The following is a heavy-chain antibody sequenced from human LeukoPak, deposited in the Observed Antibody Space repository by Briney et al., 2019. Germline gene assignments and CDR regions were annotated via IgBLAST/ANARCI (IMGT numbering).Heavy chain of an antibody. V-gene: IGHV3-30-3*01. CDR1: GFTFSSYA. CDR3: ARVRLRVAGYDAFDI. D-gene: IGHD6-19*01. Sequence: GGSLRLSCAASGFTFSSYAMHWVRQAPGKGLEWVAVISYDGSNKYYADSVKGRFTISRDNSKNTLYLQMNSLRAEDTAVYYCARVRLRVAGYDAFDIWGQGTMVTVSS. CDR2: ISYDGSNK. J-gene: IGHJ3*02.